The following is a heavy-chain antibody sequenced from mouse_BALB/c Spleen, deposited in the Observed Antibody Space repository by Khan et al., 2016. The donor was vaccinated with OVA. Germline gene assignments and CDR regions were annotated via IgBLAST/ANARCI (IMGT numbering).Heavy chain of an antibody. V-gene: IGHV1-69*02. CDR3: TREGVDGYSFDY. D-gene: IGHD2-3*01. Sequence: QVHVKQSGTELVRPGASVKLSCKASGYTFTNSWINWVKQRPGQGLEWIGNIYPSDSYINYNQKFRDKATFTVDKSSTTAYMHLSSPTTEDSAVYYCTREGVDGYSFDYWGQGTLVTVSA. CDR1: GYTFTNSW. J-gene: IGHJ3*01. CDR2: IYPSDSYI.